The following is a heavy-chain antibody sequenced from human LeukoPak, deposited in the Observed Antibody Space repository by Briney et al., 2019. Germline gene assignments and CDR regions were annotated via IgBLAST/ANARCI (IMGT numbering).Heavy chain of an antibody. CDR2: ISYDGSNK. V-gene: IGHV3-30*18. CDR3: AKQQWLGYFDY. J-gene: IGHJ4*02. Sequence: PGRSLRLSSAASGFTFSSYGMHWVRQAPGKGLEWVAVISYDGSNKYYADSVKGRFTISRDNSKNTLYLQMNSLRAEDTAVYYCAKQQWLGYFDYWGQGTLVTVSS. CDR1: GFTFSSYG. D-gene: IGHD6-19*01.